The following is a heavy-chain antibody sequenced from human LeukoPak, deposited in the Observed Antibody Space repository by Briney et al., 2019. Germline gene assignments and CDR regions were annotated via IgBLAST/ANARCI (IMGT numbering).Heavy chain of an antibody. CDR3: ARPTTYYYDSSGYYPFDY. CDR1: GHTFSSYY. J-gene: IGHJ4*02. CDR2: INPGDHHT. Sequence: GASVKVSCKASGHTFSSYYIHWVRQAPGQGLEWMATINPGDHHTVYAQKFQGRVAITADESTSTAYMELSSLRSEDTAVYYCARPTTYYYDSSGYYPFDYWGQGTLVTVSS. D-gene: IGHD3-22*01. V-gene: IGHV1-46*01.